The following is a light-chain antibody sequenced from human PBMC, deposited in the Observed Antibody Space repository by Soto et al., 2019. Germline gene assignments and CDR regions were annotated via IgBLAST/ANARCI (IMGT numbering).Light chain of an antibody. CDR2: WAS. J-gene: IGKJ1*01. CDR3: QQYYSSWT. V-gene: IGKV4-1*01. Sequence: VMTQSPDSLAVSLGERATISCQSSQSILYNSNNRNYLAWYQQKPGQPPRLLIYWASNRESGVPDRFSGSGSGTDFTLSISSLQAEDVAVYYCQQYYSSWTFGQGTKVEIK. CDR1: QSILYNSNNRNY.